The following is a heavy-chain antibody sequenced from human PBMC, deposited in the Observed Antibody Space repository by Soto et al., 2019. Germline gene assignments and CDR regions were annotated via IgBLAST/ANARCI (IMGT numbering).Heavy chain of an antibody. CDR2: IHNSGAT. J-gene: IGHJ1*01. Sequence: LRLSCAASGFNVKATYMTWVRQAPGEGLEWVSVIHNSGATYYADSVKGRFTISKDNSKNTVYLQMSSLRAEDTAMYYCAREYSYSYPAWGQGTLVTVSS. D-gene: IGHD2-21*01. CDR3: AREYSYSYPA. V-gene: IGHV3-53*01. CDR1: GFNVKATY.